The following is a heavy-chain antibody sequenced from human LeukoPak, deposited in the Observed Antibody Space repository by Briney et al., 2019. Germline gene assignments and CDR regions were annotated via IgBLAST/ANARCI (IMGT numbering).Heavy chain of an antibody. V-gene: IGHV1-2*02. CDR3: ARGGDGNRRDFDY. CDR2: INPNSGDP. D-gene: IGHD5-24*01. CDR1: GYTFTAYY. Sequence: ASVKVSCKPSGYTFTAYYMHWLRQAPGQGLQWMGWINPNSGDPNYAQTFQGRVTMTRDTSISTAYMQLNSLRSDDTAVYYCARGGDGNRRDFDYWGQGTLVTVSS. J-gene: IGHJ4*02.